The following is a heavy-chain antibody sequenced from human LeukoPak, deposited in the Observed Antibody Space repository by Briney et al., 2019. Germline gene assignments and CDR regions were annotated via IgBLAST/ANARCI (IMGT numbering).Heavy chain of an antibody. D-gene: IGHD2-15*01. Sequence: GGSLRLSCLASGFTFSNYGMNWVRQAPGKGLEWLSYMSGSGGSTTIYYADSVKGRFTISRDNAKNSLYLQMNSLRAEDTAVYYCARVMVLRDESSVVVVAAWYFDLWGRGTLVTVSS. J-gene: IGHJ2*01. CDR2: MSGSGGSTTI. CDR1: GFTFSNYG. CDR3: ARVMVLRDESSVVVVAAWYFDL. V-gene: IGHV3-48*04.